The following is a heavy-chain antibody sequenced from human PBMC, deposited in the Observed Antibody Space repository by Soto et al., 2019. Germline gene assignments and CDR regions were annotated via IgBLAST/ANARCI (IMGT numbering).Heavy chain of an antibody. CDR3: ARTTHGGDYYYYMDV. J-gene: IGHJ6*03. CDR1: GGSLSSSTYY. D-gene: IGHD3-16*01. CDR2: IYYSGST. V-gene: IGHV4-39*01. Sequence: QLQLQESGPGLVKPSETLSLTCTVSGGSLSSSTYYWGWIRQPPGKGLDWIGSIYYSGSTYYNPSLKSRVTISVDTSKNQFSLKLSSVTAADTAVYHCARTTHGGDYYYYMDVWGSGTAVTVSS.